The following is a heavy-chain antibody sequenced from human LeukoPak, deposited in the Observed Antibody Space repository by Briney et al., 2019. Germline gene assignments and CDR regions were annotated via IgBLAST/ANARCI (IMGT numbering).Heavy chain of an antibody. J-gene: IGHJ4*02. CDR3: ARDPIAAAPRGYFDY. Sequence: TGGSLRLSCAASGFTFSSYGMHWVRQAPGKGLEWVAVISYDGSNKYYADSVKGRFTISRDNSKNTVYLQMNSLRAEDTAVYYCARDPIAAAPRGYFDYWGQGTLVTVSS. D-gene: IGHD6-13*01. CDR2: ISYDGSNK. CDR1: GFTFSSYG. V-gene: IGHV3-30*03.